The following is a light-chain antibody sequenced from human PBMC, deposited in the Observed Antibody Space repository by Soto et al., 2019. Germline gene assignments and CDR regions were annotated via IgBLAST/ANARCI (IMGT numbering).Light chain of an antibody. CDR2: GAS. Sequence: EIVMTQSPATLSVSPGERATLSCRASQSVSTNLAWYQQKPGQAPRLLMYGASTRATGIPARFSGSGSGTEFTLTICSLQSEDFAVYYCQQYHNWPPYTFGQGTKLEIK. V-gene: IGKV3-15*01. CDR3: QQYHNWPPYT. CDR1: QSVSTN. J-gene: IGKJ2*01.